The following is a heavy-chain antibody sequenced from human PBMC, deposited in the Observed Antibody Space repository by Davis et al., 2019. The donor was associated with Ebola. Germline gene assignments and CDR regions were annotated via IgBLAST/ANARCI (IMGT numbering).Heavy chain of an antibody. CDR2: ISWNSGTI. CDR1: GFTFTTST. D-gene: IGHD5-12*01. V-gene: IGHV3-9*01. Sequence: PGGSLRLSCVASGFTFTTSTMHWVRQAPGKGLEWVAGISWNSGTIGHADSVKGRFSIYRDNAKNSLYLQMNSLRPEDTALYYCAKAGHVVTTSYDYFNMDVWGQGTTVTVSS. J-gene: IGHJ6*02. CDR3: AKAGHVVTTSYDYFNMDV.